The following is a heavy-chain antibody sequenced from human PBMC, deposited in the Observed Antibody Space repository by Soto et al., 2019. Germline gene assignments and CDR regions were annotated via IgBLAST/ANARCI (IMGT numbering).Heavy chain of an antibody. CDR2: ISAYNGNT. J-gene: IGHJ4*02. CDR1: GYRLTIYG. V-gene: IGHV1-18*01. Sequence: SVKVSCKASGYRLTIYGVGWVRQAPGQGLEWMGWISAYNGNTNYAQKLQGRVTMTTDTSTSTAYMELRSLRSDDTAVYYCARDNRIAVAGTSGYWGQGTLVTVSS. D-gene: IGHD6-19*01. CDR3: ARDNRIAVAGTSGY.